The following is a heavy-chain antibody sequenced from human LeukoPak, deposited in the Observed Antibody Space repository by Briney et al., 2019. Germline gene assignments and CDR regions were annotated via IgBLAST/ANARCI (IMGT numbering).Heavy chain of an antibody. CDR1: GFTVSYNF. CDR2: IHNSGST. CDR3: ARGGTRYDRRFVFDY. Sequence: GGSLRLSCAASGFTVSYNFMSWVRQAPGKGLAWVSVIHNSGSTFYADSVRGRFTVSRDNSKNTLYLQMNSLRAEDTAVYYCARGGTRYDRRFVFDYWGQGVLVTVSS. J-gene: IGHJ4*02. V-gene: IGHV3-66*01. D-gene: IGHD3-10*01.